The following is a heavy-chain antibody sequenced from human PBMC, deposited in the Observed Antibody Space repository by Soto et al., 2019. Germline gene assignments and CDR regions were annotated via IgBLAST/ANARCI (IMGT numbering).Heavy chain of an antibody. CDR2: IYSTGTT. J-gene: IGHJ4*02. CDR3: SKDGRGSGRQYYSLGY. CDR1: GFTVGNNY. D-gene: IGHD3-10*01. Sequence: EVQLVESGGGLIQPGGSLKLSCAASGFTVGNNYMSWVRQAPGKGLEWVSLIYSTGTTKYADSVKGRFTVSRDNAKNTLYLQMNRLRAEDTAGYYCSKDGRGSGRQYYSLGYLGQGTLVTVSS. V-gene: IGHV3-53*01.